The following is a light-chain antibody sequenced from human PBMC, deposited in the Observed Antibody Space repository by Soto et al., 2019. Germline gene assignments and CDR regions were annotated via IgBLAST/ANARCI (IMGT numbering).Light chain of an antibody. Sequence: DIQMTQSPSTLSASVGDRVTITCWASQSIGSWLAWHQQKPGKAPKLLIFDGTYLESGVPSRFSGSGSGTEFTLTISSLQPDDSATYYGQQYESHSETFGQGTKVEVK. V-gene: IGKV1-5*01. CDR2: DGT. J-gene: IGKJ1*01. CDR1: QSIGSW. CDR3: QQYESHSET.